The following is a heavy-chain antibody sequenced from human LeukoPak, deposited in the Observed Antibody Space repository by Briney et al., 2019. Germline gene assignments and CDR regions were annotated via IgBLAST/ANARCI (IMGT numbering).Heavy chain of an antibody. CDR3: ASSGSYAKEGNWFDP. Sequence: PSETLSLTCTVSGGSISSYYWSWIRQPPGKGLEWIGYIYYSGSTNYNPSLKSRVTISVDTSKNQFSLKLSSVTAADTAVYYCASSGSYAKEGNWFDPWGQGTLVTVSS. V-gene: IGHV4-59*01. CDR2: IYYSGST. CDR1: GGSISSYY. D-gene: IGHD1-26*01. J-gene: IGHJ5*02.